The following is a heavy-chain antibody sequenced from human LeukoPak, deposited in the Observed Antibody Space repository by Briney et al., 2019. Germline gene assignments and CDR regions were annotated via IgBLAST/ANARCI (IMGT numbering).Heavy chain of an antibody. CDR1: GGSISSYY. Sequence: ASETLSLTCTVSGGSISSYYWSWIRQPPGKGLEWIGYIYYSGSTNYNPSLKSRVTISVDTSKNQFSLKLSSVTAADTAVYYCARSKGNYYGSGKYYGMDVWGQGTTVTVSS. J-gene: IGHJ6*02. CDR3: ARSKGNYYGSGKYYGMDV. D-gene: IGHD3-10*01. V-gene: IGHV4-59*01. CDR2: IYYSGST.